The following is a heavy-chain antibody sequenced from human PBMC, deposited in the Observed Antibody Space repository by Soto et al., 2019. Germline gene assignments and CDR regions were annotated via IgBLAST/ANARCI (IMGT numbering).Heavy chain of an antibody. CDR1: AYSFTSYR. CDR3: AGHPISITMIDLDY. D-gene: IGHD3-22*01. J-gene: IGHJ4*02. V-gene: IGHV5-10-1*01. Sequence: PGESLKISCKGSAYSFTSYRISWARQMPGKGLEWMGRIDPSDSYTNYSPSFQGHVTISADKSISTAYLQWSSLKASDTAMYYCAGHPISITMIDLDYWGRVTLVTVSS. CDR2: IDPSDSYT.